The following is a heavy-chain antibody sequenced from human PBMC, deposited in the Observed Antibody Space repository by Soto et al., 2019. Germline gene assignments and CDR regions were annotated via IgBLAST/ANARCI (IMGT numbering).Heavy chain of an antibody. CDR1: GFTFSSYG. J-gene: IGHJ6*02. CDR2: ISYDGSNK. Sequence: GGSLRLSCAASGFTFSSYGMHWVRQAPGKGLEWVAVISYDGSNKYYADSVKGRFTISRDNSKNTLYLQMNSLRAEDTAVYYCAKERIVGATSLEHYYYYGMDVWGQGTTVTVSS. CDR3: AKERIVGATSLEHYYYYGMDV. V-gene: IGHV3-30*18. D-gene: IGHD1-26*01.